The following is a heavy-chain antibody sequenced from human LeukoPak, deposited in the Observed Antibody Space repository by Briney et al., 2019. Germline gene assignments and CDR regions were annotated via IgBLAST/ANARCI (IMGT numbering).Heavy chain of an antibody. CDR1: GSSFTNYW. Sequence: GESLQISCQGSGSSFTNYWIGWGRQLPGKGLEWMGIIYPGDSDTRYSPSFQGQVTISADKSISTAYLQWSSLKASDTAMYYCARFGSSWYGGWFDPWGQGTLVTVSS. CDR2: IYPGDSDT. J-gene: IGHJ5*02. V-gene: IGHV5-51*01. D-gene: IGHD6-13*01. CDR3: ARFGSSWYGGWFDP.